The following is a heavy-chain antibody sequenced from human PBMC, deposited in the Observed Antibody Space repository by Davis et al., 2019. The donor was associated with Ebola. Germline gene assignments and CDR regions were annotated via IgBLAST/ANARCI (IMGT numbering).Heavy chain of an antibody. CDR1: RYTFTSYG. Sequence: AASVKVSCQASRYTFTSYGISWVRQAPGQGLEWMGWISAYNGNPNYAQKLQGRVTMTTDTSTSTAYMELRSLRSEDTAVYYCAREGGTARIRDYYYGMDVWGQGTTVTVSS. CDR3: AREGGTARIRDYYYGMDV. J-gene: IGHJ6*02. V-gene: IGHV1-18*01. D-gene: IGHD5-18*01. CDR2: ISAYNGNP.